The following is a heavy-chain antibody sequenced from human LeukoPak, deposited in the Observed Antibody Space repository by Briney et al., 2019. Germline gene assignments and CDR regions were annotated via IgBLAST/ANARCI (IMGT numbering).Heavy chain of an antibody. V-gene: IGHV4-59*01. D-gene: IGHD5-12*01. CDR1: GGSISSYY. J-gene: IGHJ4*02. CDR3: ATIDDYHSQGWGTATYYFDY. Sequence: SETLSLTCTVSGGSISSYYWSWIRQPPGKGLEWIGYIYYSGSTNYNPSLKSRVTISVDTSKNQFSLKLSSVTAADTAVYYCATIDDYHSQGWGTATYYFDYWGQGTLVTVSS. CDR2: IYYSGST.